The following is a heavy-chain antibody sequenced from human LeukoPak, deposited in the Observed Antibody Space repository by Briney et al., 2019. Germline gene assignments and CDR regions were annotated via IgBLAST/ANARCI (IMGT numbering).Heavy chain of an antibody. V-gene: IGHV3-48*03. D-gene: IGHD5-12*01. J-gene: IGHJ4*02. CDR2: MTASSVTF. Sequence: PGGSLRLSCEVSGFTFSSYAMTWVRQVPGRGLEWLAYMTASSVTFYHADSVRGRFTISRDNARNSLFLQMNSLTVEDTAVYYCARSLSGYDPLSAFWGQGTLVTVSS. CDR1: GFTFSSYA. CDR3: ARSLSGYDPLSAF.